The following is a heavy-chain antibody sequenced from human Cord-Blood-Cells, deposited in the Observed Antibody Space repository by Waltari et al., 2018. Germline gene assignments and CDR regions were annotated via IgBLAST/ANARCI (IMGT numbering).Heavy chain of an antibody. D-gene: IGHD6-13*01. CDR2: INHSGST. Sequence: QVQLQQWGAGLLKPSETLSLTCAVYGGSFSGYYWSWIRQPPGKGLEWIGEINHSGSTNYNRALKCRVTISVDTSKNQFSLKLSSVTAADTAVYYCARGLRQQLANDAFDIWGQGTMVTVSS. V-gene: IGHV4-34*01. CDR1: GGSFSGYY. J-gene: IGHJ3*02. CDR3: ARGLRQQLANDAFDI.